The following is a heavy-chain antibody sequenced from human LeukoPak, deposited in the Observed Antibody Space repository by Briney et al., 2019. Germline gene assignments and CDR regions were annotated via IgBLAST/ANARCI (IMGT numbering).Heavy chain of an antibody. V-gene: IGHV3-9*03. Sequence: PGGSLRLSCAASGFTFDDYAMHWVRQAPGKGLEWVSGISWNSGSIGYADSVKGRFTISRDNAKNPLYLQMNSLRAEDMALYYCAKESIRGAFDIWGQGTMVTVSS. D-gene: IGHD2/OR15-2a*01. CDR3: AKESIRGAFDI. CDR1: GFTFDDYA. J-gene: IGHJ3*02. CDR2: ISWNSGSI.